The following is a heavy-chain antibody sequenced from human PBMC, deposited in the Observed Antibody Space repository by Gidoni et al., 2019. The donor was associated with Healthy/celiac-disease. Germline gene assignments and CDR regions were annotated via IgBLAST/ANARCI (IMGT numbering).Heavy chain of an antibody. CDR1: GGTFSSYA. CDR2: IIPSFGTA. Sequence: QVQLVQSGAEVKKPGSSVKVSCKASGGTFSSYAIRWVRQAPGQGLEWMGGIIPSFGTANYAQKFQGRVTITADESTSTAYMELSSLRSEDTAVYYCAIATVTTDRGYYYYGMDVWGQGTTVTVSS. CDR3: AIATVTTDRGYYYYGMDV. V-gene: IGHV1-69*01. J-gene: IGHJ6*02. D-gene: IGHD4-4*01.